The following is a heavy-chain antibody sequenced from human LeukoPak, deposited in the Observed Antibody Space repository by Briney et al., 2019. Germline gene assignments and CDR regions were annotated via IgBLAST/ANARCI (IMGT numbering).Heavy chain of an antibody. CDR2: IWYDGSNK. CDR3: ARDYAPSYDSSPHAFDI. Sequence: GGSLRLSCAASGFTFSSYGMHWVRQAPGKGLEWVAVIWYDGSNKYYADSVKGRFTISRDNSKNTLYLQMNSLRAEDTAVYYCARDYAPSYDSSPHAFDIWGQGTMVTVSS. CDR1: GFTFSSYG. J-gene: IGHJ3*02. V-gene: IGHV3-33*01. D-gene: IGHD3-22*01.